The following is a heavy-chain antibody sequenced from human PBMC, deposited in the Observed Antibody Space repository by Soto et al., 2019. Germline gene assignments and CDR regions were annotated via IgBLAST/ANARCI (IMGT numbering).Heavy chain of an antibody. CDR2: IIPIFGTA. J-gene: IGHJ5*02. V-gene: IGHV1-69*13. CDR3: ARDKNWNYSGVSWFDP. Sequence: SVKVSCKASGGTFSSYAISWVRQAPGQGLEWMGGIIPIFGTANYAQKFQGRVTITADESKSTAYMELSSLRSEDTAVYYCARDKNWNYSGVSWFDPWGQGTLVTVSS. D-gene: IGHD1-7*01. CDR1: GGTFSSYA.